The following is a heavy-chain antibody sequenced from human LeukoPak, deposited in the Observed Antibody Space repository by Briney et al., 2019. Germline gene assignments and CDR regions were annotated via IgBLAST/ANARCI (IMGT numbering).Heavy chain of an antibody. J-gene: IGHJ4*02. CDR1: GFTFTNAW. V-gene: IGHV3-15*07. D-gene: IGHD1-20*01. CDR3: STLTSRALSDS. CDR2: IKSKADGEKI. Sequence: GGSLRLSCAASGFTFTNAWMNWVRQAQGKGVEWVGRIKSKADGEKIDYAAPVKCRFTFSRDDSKNMLYLQMNSLKSEATAVYYCSTLTSRALSDSWGQGTLVTVSS.